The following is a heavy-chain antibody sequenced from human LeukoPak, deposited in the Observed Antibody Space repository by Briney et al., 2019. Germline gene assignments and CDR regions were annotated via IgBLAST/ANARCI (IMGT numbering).Heavy chain of an antibody. V-gene: IGHV4-31*03. CDR1: GGSISSGGYY. Sequence: TLSLTCTVSGGSISSGGYYWSWIRQHPGKGLEWIGYIYYSGSTYCNPSLKSRVTISVDTSKNQFSLKLSSVTAADTAVYYCARTIDYGSGIFDYWGQGTLVTVSS. CDR3: ARTIDYGSGIFDY. D-gene: IGHD3-10*01. CDR2: IYYSGST. J-gene: IGHJ4*02.